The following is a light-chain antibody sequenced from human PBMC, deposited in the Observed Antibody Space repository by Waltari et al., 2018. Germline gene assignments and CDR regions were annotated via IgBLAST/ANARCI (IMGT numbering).Light chain of an antibody. Sequence: QPVVPQVPSLTVPPGGTVTLTSGSRSGPVTSGHDTAWFQPKPGQVPRTLIYDTSIKHSWTPARFSGSLLGGKAALTLSGAQPEDEADYYCLLWYSGARWVFGGGTKLSVL. J-gene: IGLJ3*02. CDR2: DTS. CDR3: LLWYSGARWV. CDR1: SGPVTSGHD. V-gene: IGLV7-46*01.